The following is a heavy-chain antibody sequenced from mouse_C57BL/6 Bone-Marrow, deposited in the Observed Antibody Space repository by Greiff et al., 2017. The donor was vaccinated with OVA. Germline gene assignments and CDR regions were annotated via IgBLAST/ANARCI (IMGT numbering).Heavy chain of an antibody. V-gene: IGHV1-50*01. CDR1: GYTFTSYW. Sequence: QVQLQQPGAELVKPGASVKLSCKASGYTFTSYWMQWVKQRPGQGLEWIGEIDPSDGYTNYNKKFKGKATLTVDKSSSTAYTQRSSLTSEDSAVYYCARHPPYDGYYPYVDYWGQGTTLTVSS. D-gene: IGHD2-3*01. J-gene: IGHJ2*01. CDR2: IDPSDGYT. CDR3: ARHPPYDGYYPYVDY.